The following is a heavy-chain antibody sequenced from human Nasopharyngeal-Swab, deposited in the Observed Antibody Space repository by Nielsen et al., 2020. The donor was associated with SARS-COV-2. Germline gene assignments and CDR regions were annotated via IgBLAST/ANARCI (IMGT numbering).Heavy chain of an antibody. Sequence: SATLSLTCAVYGGSFSGYYWSWIRQPPGKGLEWIGEINHSGSTNYNPSLKSRVTISVDTSKNQFSLKLSSVTAADTAVYYCARGRVGAKDYWGQGTLVTVSS. CDR1: GGSFSGYY. CDR3: ARGRVGAKDY. CDR2: INHSGST. V-gene: IGHV4-34*01. D-gene: IGHD1-26*01. J-gene: IGHJ4*02.